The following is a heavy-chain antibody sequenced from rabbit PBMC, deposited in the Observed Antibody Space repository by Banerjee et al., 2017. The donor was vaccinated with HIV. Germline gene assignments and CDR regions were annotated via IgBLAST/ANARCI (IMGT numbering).Heavy chain of an antibody. J-gene: IGHJ6*01. CDR3: ARDTASSFSSYGMDL. D-gene: IGHD8-1*01. V-gene: IGHV1S40*01. Sequence: QSLEESGGDLVKPGASLTLTCTASGFSFSSTDYMCWVRQAPGRGLEWIACIAAGSGRFTYYASWAKGRFTISKTSSTTVTLQMTSLTAADMATYFCARDTASSFSSYGMDLWGQGTLVTVS. CDR2: IAAGSGRFT. CDR1: GFSFSSTDY.